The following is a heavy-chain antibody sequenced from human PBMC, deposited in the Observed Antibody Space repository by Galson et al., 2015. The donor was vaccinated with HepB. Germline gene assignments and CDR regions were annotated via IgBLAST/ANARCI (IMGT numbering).Heavy chain of an antibody. V-gene: IGHV3-30*03. CDR3: ARSGFGDGYRGDAFDI. D-gene: IGHD5-24*01. CDR2: ISYDGSNK. J-gene: IGHJ3*02. CDR1: GFTFSSYG. Sequence: SLRLSCAASGFTFSSYGMHWVRQAPGKGLEWVAVISYDGSNKYYADSVKGRFTISRDNSKNTLYLQMNSLRAEDTAVYYCARSGFGDGYRGDAFDIWGQGTMVTVSS.